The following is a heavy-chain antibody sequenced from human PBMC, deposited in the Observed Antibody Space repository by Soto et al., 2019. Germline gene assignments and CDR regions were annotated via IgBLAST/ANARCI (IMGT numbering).Heavy chain of an antibody. D-gene: IGHD3-10*01. CDR2: INHSGST. CDR3: ARGAMVRGVIGGVWFDP. Sequence: SGTLSLTCAVYGGSFSGYYWSWIRQPPGKGLEWIGEINHSGSTNYNPSLKSRVTISVDTSKNQFSLKLSSVTAADTAVYYCARGAMVRGVIGGVWFDPWGQGTLVT. J-gene: IGHJ5*02. V-gene: IGHV4-34*01. CDR1: GGSFSGYY.